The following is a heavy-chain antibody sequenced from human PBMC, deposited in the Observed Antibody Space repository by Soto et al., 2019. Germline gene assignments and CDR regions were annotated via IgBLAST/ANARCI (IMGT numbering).Heavy chain of an antibody. CDR1: GASLRSGSYY. CDR2: ISHSGRT. V-gene: IGHV4-61*01. J-gene: IGHJ4*02. CDR3: SYGSSFDY. D-gene: IGHD3-10*01. Sequence: AETLSLTCTVSGASLRSGSYYWSWIRQPPGKGLEWIGYISHSGRTNYDPSLKSRLTMSVDTSQNQFSLQLNSVTAADTAVYYCSYGSSFDYWGQGTLVTVSS.